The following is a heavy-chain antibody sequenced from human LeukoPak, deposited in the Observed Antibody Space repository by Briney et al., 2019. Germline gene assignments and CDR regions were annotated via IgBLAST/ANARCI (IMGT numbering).Heavy chain of an antibody. Sequence: ASVKVSCKASGYTFTSYGISWVRQAPGQGLEWMGWISAYNGNTNYAQKLQGRVTMTTDTSASTAYMELSSLRSEDTAVYYCARRDAGATHFDYWGQGTLVTVSS. CDR1: GYTFTSYG. CDR2: ISAYNGNT. V-gene: IGHV1-18*01. D-gene: IGHD1-14*01. J-gene: IGHJ4*02. CDR3: ARRDAGATHFDY.